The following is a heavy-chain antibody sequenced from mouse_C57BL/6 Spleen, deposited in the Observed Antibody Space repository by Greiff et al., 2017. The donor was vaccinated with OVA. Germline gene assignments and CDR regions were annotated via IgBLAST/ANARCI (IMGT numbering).Heavy chain of an antibody. CDR2: IYPSDSET. Sequence: QVQLQQPGAELVRPGSSVKLSCKASGYTFTSYWMDWVKQRPGQGLEWIGNIYPSDSETHYNQKFKDKATLTVDKSSSTAYMQLSSLTSEESAVYYCARSAQAYYFDYWGQGTTLTVSS. D-gene: IGHD3-2*02. V-gene: IGHV1-61*01. CDR3: ARSAQAYYFDY. J-gene: IGHJ2*01. CDR1: GYTFTSYW.